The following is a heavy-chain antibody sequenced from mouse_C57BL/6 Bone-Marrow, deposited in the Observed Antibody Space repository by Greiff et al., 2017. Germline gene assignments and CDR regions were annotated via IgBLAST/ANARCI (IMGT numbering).Heavy chain of an antibody. Sequence: EVKLVESGGGLVQPGESLKLSCESNEYEFPSHDMSWVRTTPEKRLELVAAINSDGGSTYYPDTMERRFIISRDNTKKTLYLQMSSLRSEDTALYYCASYSNYGAMDYWGQGTSVTVSS. V-gene: IGHV5-2*01. CDR3: ASYSNYGAMDY. D-gene: IGHD2-5*01. CDR1: EYEFPSHD. CDR2: INSDGGST. J-gene: IGHJ4*01.